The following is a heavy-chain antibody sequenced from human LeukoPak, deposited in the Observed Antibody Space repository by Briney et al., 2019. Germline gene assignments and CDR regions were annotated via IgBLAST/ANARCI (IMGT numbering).Heavy chain of an antibody. J-gene: IGHJ5*02. V-gene: IGHV4-4*02. CDR2: IYHSGST. D-gene: IGHD3-22*01. Sequence: SETLSLTCAVSGGSISSSNWWSWVRQPPGRGLEWIWEIYHSGSTNYNPSLKSRVTISVDKSKNQFSLKLSSVTAADTAVYYCARERLCVTTRCWFDPWGQGTLVTVSS. CDR1: GGSISSSNW. CDR3: ARERLCVTTRCWFDP.